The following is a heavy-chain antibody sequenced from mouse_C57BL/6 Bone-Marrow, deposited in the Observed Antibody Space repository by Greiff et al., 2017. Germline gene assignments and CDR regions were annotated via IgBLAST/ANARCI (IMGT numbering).Heavy chain of an antibody. CDR1: GYTFTRYW. J-gene: IGHJ1*03. Sequence: VQLPQSGAELVKPGASVKMSCQASGYTFTRYWITWVKQRPGQGLEWIGDIYPGSGSTNYNEKFKSKATLTVDTSSSTAYMQLSSLTSEDSAVYYCASDGYFDVWGTGTTVTVSS. CDR2: IYPGSGST. V-gene: IGHV1-55*01. CDR3: ASDGYFDV.